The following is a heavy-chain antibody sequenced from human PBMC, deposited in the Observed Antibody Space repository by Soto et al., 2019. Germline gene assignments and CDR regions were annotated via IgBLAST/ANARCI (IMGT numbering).Heavy chain of an antibody. CDR1: GFTFSRYW. J-gene: IGHJ2*01. Sequence: GGSLRLSCAASGFTFSRYWMHLVRQAPGKGLVWVSRINIDGSNTRYADSVEGRFTISRDNAKNTLYLQMNSLRAEDTAVYYCARPALEPDWYFDLWGRGTLVTVSS. CDR3: ARPALEPDWYFDL. V-gene: IGHV3-74*01. CDR2: INIDGSNT.